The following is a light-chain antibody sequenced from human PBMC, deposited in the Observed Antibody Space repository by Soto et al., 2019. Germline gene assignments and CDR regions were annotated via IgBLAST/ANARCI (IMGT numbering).Light chain of an antibody. CDR1: QSVSSF. CDR2: DAF. J-gene: IGKJ3*01. Sequence: EIVLTQSPVILSLSPGDRATLSCRASQSVSSFIAWYQQKPGQAPRLLIYDAFNRASGIPARFSGSGSGTDFPLTISSLEPEDFAVYYGQQRSSWPSFGPGTKVDVK. V-gene: IGKV3-11*01. CDR3: QQRSSWPS.